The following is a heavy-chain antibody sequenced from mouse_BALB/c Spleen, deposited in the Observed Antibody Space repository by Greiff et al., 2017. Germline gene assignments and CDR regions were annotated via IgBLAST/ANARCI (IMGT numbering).Heavy chain of an antibody. CDR2: IWSGGST. J-gene: IGHJ4*01. CDR1: GFSLTSYG. V-gene: IGHV2-4-1*01. CDR3: ASGIHYPYAMDY. Sequence: QVQLKESGPGLVQPSQSLSITCTVSGFSLTSYGVHWVRQSPGKGLEWLGVIWSGGSTDYNAAFISRLSISKDNSKSQVFFKMNSLQADDTAIYYCASGIHYPYAMDYWGQGTSVTVSS. D-gene: IGHD1-2*01.